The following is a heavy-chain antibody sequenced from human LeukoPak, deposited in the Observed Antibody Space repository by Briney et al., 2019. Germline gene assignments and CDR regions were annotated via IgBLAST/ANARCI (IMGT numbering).Heavy chain of an antibody. V-gene: IGHV3-30*18. CDR2: ISYDGSNK. CDR1: GFTFSSYG. D-gene: IGHD4-17*01. CDR3: AKEGDYGDYLNFDH. Sequence: PGGSLRLSCAASGFTFSSYGMHWVRQAPGKGLEWVAVISYDGSNKYYADSVKGRLTISRDNSKNTLYLQISSLRAEDTAVYYCAKEGDYGDYLNFDHWGQGTLVTVSS. J-gene: IGHJ4*02.